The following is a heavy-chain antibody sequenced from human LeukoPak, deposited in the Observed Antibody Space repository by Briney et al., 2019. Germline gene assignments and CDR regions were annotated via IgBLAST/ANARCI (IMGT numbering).Heavy chain of an antibody. CDR3: ARDSILPSAMGYYYMDV. J-gene: IGHJ6*03. CDR2: IYTSGST. V-gene: IGHV4-61*02. D-gene: IGHD2-2*01. CDR1: GGSISSGSYY. Sequence: SETLSLTCTVSGGSISSGSYYWSWIRQPAGKGLEWIGRIYTSGSTNHNPSLKSRVTISVDTSKNQFSLKLSYVTAADTDLHYCARDSILPSAMGYYYMDVWGKGTTVTVSS.